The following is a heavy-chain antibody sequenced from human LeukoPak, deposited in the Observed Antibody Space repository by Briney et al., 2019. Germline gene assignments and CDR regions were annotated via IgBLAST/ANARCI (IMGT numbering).Heavy chain of an antibody. CDR3: ARYRVGYYYYYMDV. J-gene: IGHJ6*03. V-gene: IGHV4-34*01. CDR2: INHSGST. Sequence: SETLSLTCAVYGGSFSGYYWSWIRQPPGKGLEWIGEINHSGSTNYNPSLKSRVTISVDTSKYQFSLKLSSVTAADTAVYYCARYRVGYYYYYMDVWGKGTTVTVSS. D-gene: IGHD1-26*01. CDR1: GGSFSGYY.